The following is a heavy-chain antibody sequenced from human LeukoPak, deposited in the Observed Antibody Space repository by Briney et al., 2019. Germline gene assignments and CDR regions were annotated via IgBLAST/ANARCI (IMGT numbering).Heavy chain of an antibody. J-gene: IGHJ4*02. D-gene: IGHD2-21*01. CDR2: IKEDGSEK. CDR3: VRDCGFHTFDY. Sequence: PGGSLRLSCAASGFTFSSYWMTWVRQAPGKGLEYVVNIKEDGSEKYYVDSVKGGFTISRDNTKNSLYLQMRSLRGDDTAVYYCVRDCGFHTFDYWGQGTLVTVSS. V-gene: IGHV3-7*05. CDR1: GFTFSSYW.